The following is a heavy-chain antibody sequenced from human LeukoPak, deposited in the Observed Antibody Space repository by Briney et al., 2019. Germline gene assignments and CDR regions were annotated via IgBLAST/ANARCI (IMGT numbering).Heavy chain of an antibody. CDR2: INPNSGGT. D-gene: IGHD6-6*01. J-gene: IGHJ4*02. V-gene: IGHV1-2*02. CDR3: AREGSLSYSSSSHFDY. Sequence: ASVKVSCKASGYTFTGYYMHWVRLAPGQGLEWMGWINPNSGGTNYAQKFQGRVTMTRDTSISTAYMELSRLRSDDTAVYYCAREGSLSYSSSSHFDYWGQGTLVTVSS. CDR1: GYTFTGYY.